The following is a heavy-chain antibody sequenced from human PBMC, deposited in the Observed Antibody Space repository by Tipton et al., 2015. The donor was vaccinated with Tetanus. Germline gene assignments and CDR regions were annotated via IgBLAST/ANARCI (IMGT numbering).Heavy chain of an antibody. CDR2: INSDGSST. J-gene: IGHJ4*02. CDR1: GFTFSSYW. CDR3: AKDGCFSVGCLGSDY. Sequence: SLRLSCAASGFTFSSYWMHWVRQAPGKGLVWVSRINSDGSSTSYADSVKGRFTISRGNAKNTLSLQMNSLRAEDTAVYYCAKDGCFSVGCLGSDYWGQGNLVTVSS. V-gene: IGHV3-74*01. D-gene: IGHD5/OR15-5a*01.